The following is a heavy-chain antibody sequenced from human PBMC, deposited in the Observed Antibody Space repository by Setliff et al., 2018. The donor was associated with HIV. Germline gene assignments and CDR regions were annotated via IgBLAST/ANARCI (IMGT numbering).Heavy chain of an antibody. CDR1: GFIFSNYW. CDR3: ARHSDWYGNDAFDI. D-gene: IGHD6-19*01. V-gene: IGHV3-74*01. CDR2: INSDGSSI. Sequence: LRLSCAASGFIFSNYWMHWVRQAPGKGLVWVSRINSDGSSISYADSVKGRFTISRDNAKNTLYLQMNSLRGEDAAVYYCARHSDWYGNDAFDIWGQGTRVTVSS. J-gene: IGHJ3*02.